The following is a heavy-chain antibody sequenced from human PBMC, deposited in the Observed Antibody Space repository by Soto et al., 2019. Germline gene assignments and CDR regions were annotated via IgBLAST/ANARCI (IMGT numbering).Heavy chain of an antibody. J-gene: IGHJ6*03. CDR2: INHSGST. CDR3: ARTMVRGVIIGGYYMDV. CDR1: GGSFSGYY. V-gene: IGHV4-34*01. D-gene: IGHD3-10*01. Sequence: SETLSLTCAVYGGSFSGYYWSWIRQPPGKGLEWIGEINHSGSTNYNPSLKSRVTISVDTSKNQFSLKLSSVTAADTAVYYCARTMVRGVIIGGYYMDVWGKGTTVTVSS.